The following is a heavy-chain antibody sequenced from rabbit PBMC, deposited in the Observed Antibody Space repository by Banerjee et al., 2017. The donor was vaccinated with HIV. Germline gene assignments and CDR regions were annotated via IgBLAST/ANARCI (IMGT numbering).Heavy chain of an antibody. V-gene: IGHV1S40*01. CDR2: IYTSSGGT. D-gene: IGHD1-1*01. CDR1: GFSFSSSYY. Sequence: QSLEESGGGLVQPEGSLTLTCTASGFSFSSSYYMCWVRQAPGKGLEWIACIYTSSGGTYYASWAKGRFTISKTSSTTVTLQMTSLTAADTATYFCARGYASSGGYSYFNLWGQGTLVTVS. J-gene: IGHJ4*01. CDR3: ARGYASSGGYSYFNL.